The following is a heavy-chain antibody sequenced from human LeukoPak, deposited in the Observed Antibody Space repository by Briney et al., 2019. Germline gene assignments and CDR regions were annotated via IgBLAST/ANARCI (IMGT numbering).Heavy chain of an antibody. Sequence: PGGSLRLSCAASGFTFSDYAMSWVRQALGKGLKWVSVISGSGGSTYNVDPVKGRFTISRDNSKNTLYLQMNSLRAEDTAVYYCAKSVESAVTTNPYFAYWGQGILVTVSS. V-gene: IGHV3-23*01. CDR1: GFTFSDYA. CDR2: ISGSGGST. CDR3: AKSVESAVTTNPYFAY. D-gene: IGHD4-17*01. J-gene: IGHJ4*02.